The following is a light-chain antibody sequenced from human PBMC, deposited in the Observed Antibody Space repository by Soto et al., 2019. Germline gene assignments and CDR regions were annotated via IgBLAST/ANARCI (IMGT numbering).Light chain of an antibody. CDR2: GAS. V-gene: IGKV3-20*01. J-gene: IGKJ4*01. CDR3: QQYGTSRLT. CDR1: QSVSITD. Sequence: EIVLPQSPDTLSLSPGERATLSCRASQSVSITDLAWYQQTPGQAPRLLIYGASNRATGIPDRFSGSGSGTDFTLTISTLEPEDFAVYYCQQYGTSRLTFGGGTKVEIK.